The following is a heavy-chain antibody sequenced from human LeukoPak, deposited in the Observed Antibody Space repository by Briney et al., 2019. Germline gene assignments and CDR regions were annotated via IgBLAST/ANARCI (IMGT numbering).Heavy chain of an antibody. CDR1: GGSISSSSYY. Sequence: SETLSLTCTVSGGSISSSSYYWGWIRQPPGKGLEWIGSIYYSGSTYYNPSLKSRVTISVDTSKNQFSLKLSSVTAADTAVYYCARAIAVAGRIIDYWGQGTLVTVSS. CDR3: ARAIAVAGRIIDY. V-gene: IGHV4-39*01. CDR2: IYYSGST. J-gene: IGHJ4*02. D-gene: IGHD6-19*01.